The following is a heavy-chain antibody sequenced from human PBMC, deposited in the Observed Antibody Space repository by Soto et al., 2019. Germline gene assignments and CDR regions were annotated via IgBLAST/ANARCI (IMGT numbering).Heavy chain of an antibody. V-gene: IGHV3-23*01. CDR3: AAKKAYYYDSSGYF. Sequence: GGSLRLSCAASGFTFSSYAMSWVRQAPGKGLEWVSAISGSGGSTYYADSVKGRFTISRDNSKNTLYLQMNSLRAEDTAVYYCAAKKAYYYDSSGYFWGQGTLVTVSS. J-gene: IGHJ4*02. D-gene: IGHD3-22*01. CDR1: GFTFSSYA. CDR2: ISGSGGST.